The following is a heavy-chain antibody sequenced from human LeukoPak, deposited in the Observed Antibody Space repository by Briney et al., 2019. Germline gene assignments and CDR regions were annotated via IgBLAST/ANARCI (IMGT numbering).Heavy chain of an antibody. Sequence: SEALSLTCSVSGGSISSTGHYWGWIRQSPEKGLDWIGSIYSNGNTYYNPSVKSRVTMSVDTSKNQFSLKLTSMTAAETAVYYCARSATVTTGYFDYWGQGALVTVSS. CDR3: ARSATVTTGYFDY. D-gene: IGHD4-17*01. J-gene: IGHJ4*02. CDR2: IYSNGNT. V-gene: IGHV4-39*07. CDR1: GGSISSTGHY.